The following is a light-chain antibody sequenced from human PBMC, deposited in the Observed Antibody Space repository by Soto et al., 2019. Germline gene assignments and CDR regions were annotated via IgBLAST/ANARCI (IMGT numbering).Light chain of an antibody. V-gene: IGKV3-11*01. CDR3: QHRSSWPRS. CDR1: QSVGTS. Sequence: VLTQSPSTLSLSPADRATLSCRASQSVGTSLAWYTQQPGQAPRLLIHDAAYRASGIPERFRGSGSGTAFSLSMSSLEPYDFAVYYCQHRSSWPRSFGRGTKVE. J-gene: IGKJ1*01. CDR2: DAA.